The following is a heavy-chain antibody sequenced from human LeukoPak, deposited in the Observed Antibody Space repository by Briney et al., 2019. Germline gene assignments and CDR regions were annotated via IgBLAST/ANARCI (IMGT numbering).Heavy chain of an antibody. CDR3: AREDVVLVDAVRYYYYGMDV. CDR2: INPSGGST. D-gene: IGHD2-8*01. CDR1: GYNLISYY. V-gene: IGHV1-46*01. Sequence: ASVKVSCKASGYNLISYYMHWVRQAPGQGLEWMGIINPSGGSTSYAQKFQDRVTMTRDTATSTVYMELSSLKSEDTAVYYCAREDVVLVDAVRYYYYGMDVWGQGTTVTVSS. J-gene: IGHJ6*02.